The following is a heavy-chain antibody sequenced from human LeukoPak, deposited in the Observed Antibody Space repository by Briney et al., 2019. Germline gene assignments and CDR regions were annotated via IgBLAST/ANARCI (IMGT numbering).Heavy chain of an antibody. J-gene: IGHJ4*02. CDR2: IIPIFGTA. D-gene: IGHD2-21*02. CDR1: GGTFSSYA. Sequence: ASVKVPCKASGGTFSSYAISWVRQATGQGLEWMGGIIPIFGTANYAQKFQGRVTITADESTSTAYMELSSLRSEDTAVYYCARASGGDYYFDYWGQGTLVTVSS. CDR3: ARASGGDYYFDY. V-gene: IGHV1-69*13.